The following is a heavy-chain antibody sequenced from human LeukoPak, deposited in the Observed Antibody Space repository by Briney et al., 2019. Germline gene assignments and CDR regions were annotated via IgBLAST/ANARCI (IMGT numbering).Heavy chain of an antibody. CDR2: TNTSGST. CDR1: GGSISSGSYY. Sequence: SETLSLSCTVSGGSISSGSYYWSWIRQSAGKGLEWIGRTNTSGSTNYKPSLKSRVTISVDTSKNQFSLKVTSVTAADTAVYYCARGGRSGCHDYWGQGTLVTVSS. V-gene: IGHV4-61*02. CDR3: ARGGRSGCHDY. J-gene: IGHJ4*02. D-gene: IGHD6-19*01.